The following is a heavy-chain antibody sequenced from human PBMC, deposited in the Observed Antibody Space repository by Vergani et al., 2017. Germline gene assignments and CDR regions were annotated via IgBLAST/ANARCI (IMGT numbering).Heavy chain of an antibody. CDR3: ARGRGCSGGSCYLGYYYYYYMDV. Sequence: QVQLQQWGAGLLKPSETLSLTCAVYGGSLSGYYWSWIRQPPGKGLEWIGEINHSGSTNYNPSLKSRVTISVDTSKNQFSLKLSSVTAADTAVYYCARGRGCSGGSCYLGYYYYYYMDVWGKGTTVTVSS. D-gene: IGHD2-15*01. CDR2: INHSGST. CDR1: GGSLSGYY. V-gene: IGHV4-34*01. J-gene: IGHJ6*03.